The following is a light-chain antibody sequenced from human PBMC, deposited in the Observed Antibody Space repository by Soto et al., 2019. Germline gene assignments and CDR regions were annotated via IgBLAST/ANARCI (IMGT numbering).Light chain of an antibody. CDR3: EQDGSSPLT. Sequence: EIVLTQSPGTLSLSPGERATLSCRASQSFRSSYLAWYQQKPGQAPRLLIYGASSRATGIPYRFSGSGSGTDFSLNISRLEPEDVAVYYCEQDGSSPLTFGVGTKVQIK. CDR2: GAS. CDR1: QSFRSSY. V-gene: IGKV3-20*01. J-gene: IGKJ4*02.